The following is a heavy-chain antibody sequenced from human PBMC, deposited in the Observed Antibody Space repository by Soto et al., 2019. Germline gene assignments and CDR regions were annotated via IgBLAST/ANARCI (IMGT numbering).Heavy chain of an antibody. Sequence: SVKVSCKASGGTFSSYAISWVRQAPGQGLEWMGGIIPIFGTANYAQKFQGRVTITADESTSTAYMELSSLRSEDTAVYYCAKERNKDVVRGVIIEHSTFYYYYGMDVWGQGTTVTVYS. CDR2: IIPIFGTA. J-gene: IGHJ6*02. CDR1: GGTFSSYA. V-gene: IGHV1-69*13. D-gene: IGHD3-10*01. CDR3: AKERNKDVVRGVIIEHSTFYYYYGMDV.